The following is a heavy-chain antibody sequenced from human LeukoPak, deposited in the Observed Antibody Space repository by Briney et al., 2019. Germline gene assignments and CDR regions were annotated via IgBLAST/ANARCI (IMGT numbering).Heavy chain of an antibody. CDR1: GGSISSGSYY. CDR3: ARETMVRGVNSYNWLDP. Sequence: IPSETLSLTCTVSGGSISSGSYYWSWIRQPAGKGLEWIGRIYTSGSTNYNPSLKSRVTISVDTSKNHFSLKLSSVTAADTAVYYCARETMVRGVNSYNWLDPWGQGTLVTVSS. J-gene: IGHJ5*02. CDR2: IYTSGST. V-gene: IGHV4-61*02. D-gene: IGHD3-10*01.